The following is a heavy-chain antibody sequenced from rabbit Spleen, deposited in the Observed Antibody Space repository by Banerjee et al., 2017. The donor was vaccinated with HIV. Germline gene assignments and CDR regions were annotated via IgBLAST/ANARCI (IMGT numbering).Heavy chain of an antibody. CDR2: IYAGSSGST. CDR1: GFSFSSGYW. V-gene: IGHV1S40*01. Sequence: QSLEESGGGLVTPGGTLTLTCTASGFSFSSGYWICWVRQAPGKGLEWIACIYAGSSGSTYYASWAKGRFTISKTSSTTVTLQMTSLTAADTATYFCARSAPGLAMDLWGQGTLVTVS. J-gene: IGHJ6*01. D-gene: IGHD3-1*01. CDR3: ARSAPGLAMDL.